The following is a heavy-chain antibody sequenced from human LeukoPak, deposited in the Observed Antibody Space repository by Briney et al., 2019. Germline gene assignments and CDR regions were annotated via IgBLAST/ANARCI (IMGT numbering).Heavy chain of an antibody. CDR2: IYYSGST. CDR1: GGSINSSSYY. V-gene: IGHV4-39*07. CDR3: ARDGPDGDYVAFDY. D-gene: IGHD4-17*01. J-gene: IGHJ4*02. Sequence: SETLSLTCTVSGGSINSSSYYWGWIRQPPGKGLEWIGSIYYSGSTYYNPSLKSRVTISVDTSKNQFSLKLSSVTAADTAVYYCARDGPDGDYVAFDYWGQGTLVTVSS.